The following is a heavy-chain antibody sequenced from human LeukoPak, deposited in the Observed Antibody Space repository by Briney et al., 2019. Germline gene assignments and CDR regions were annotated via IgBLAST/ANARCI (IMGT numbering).Heavy chain of an antibody. Sequence: GGSLRLSCAASGFTFSSYWMSWVRQAPGKGLEWVANIKQGGSEKYYVDSVKGRFTISRDNAKNSLYLQMNSLRAEDTVVYHCARSVTYCTSTSCNVYYYFGMDVWGQGTTVTVSS. CDR3: ARSVTYCTSTSCNVYYYFGMDV. CDR2: IKQGGSEK. J-gene: IGHJ6*02. D-gene: IGHD2-2*01. CDR1: GFTFSSYW. V-gene: IGHV3-7*04.